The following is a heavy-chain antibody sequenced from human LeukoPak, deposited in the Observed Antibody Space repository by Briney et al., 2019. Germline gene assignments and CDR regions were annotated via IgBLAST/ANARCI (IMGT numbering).Heavy chain of an antibody. CDR3: ARGGYGILDY. V-gene: IGHV3-48*03. J-gene: IGHJ4*02. CDR2: ISGSGSTI. CDR1: GFTFTSYE. D-gene: IGHD1-14*01. Sequence: GGSLRLSCAASGFTFTSYEINWVRQAPRKGLEWVSYISGSGSTIYYADSVRGRFTISRDNAKNSLYLQMNSLRAEDTAVYYCARGGYGILDYWGQGTLVTVSS.